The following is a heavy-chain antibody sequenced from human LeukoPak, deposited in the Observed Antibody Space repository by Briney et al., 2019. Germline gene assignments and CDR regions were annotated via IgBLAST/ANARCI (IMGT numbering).Heavy chain of an antibody. D-gene: IGHD4-11*01. V-gene: IGHV4-39*07. Sequence: SETLSLTCTVSGGSISSSSYYWGWIRQPPGKGLEWIGSIYYSGSTYYNPSLKSRVTISVDTSKNQFSLKLSSVTAADTAVYYCARDVLDYSNYVTSSWFDPWGQGTLVTVSS. J-gene: IGHJ5*02. CDR1: GGSISSSSYY. CDR2: IYYSGST. CDR3: ARDVLDYSNYVTSSWFDP.